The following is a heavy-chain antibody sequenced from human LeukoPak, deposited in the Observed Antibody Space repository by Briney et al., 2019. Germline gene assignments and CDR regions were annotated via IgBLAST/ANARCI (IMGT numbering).Heavy chain of an antibody. CDR2: INHSGST. CDR3: ARAERYSYGYVDY. Sequence: SETLSLTCAVYGRSFSGYYWSWIRQPPGKGLEWIGEINHSGSTNYNPSLKSRVTISVDTSKNQFSLKLSSVTAADTAVYYCARAERYSYGYVDYWGQGTLVTVSS. CDR1: GRSFSGYY. J-gene: IGHJ4*02. D-gene: IGHD5-18*01. V-gene: IGHV4-34*01.